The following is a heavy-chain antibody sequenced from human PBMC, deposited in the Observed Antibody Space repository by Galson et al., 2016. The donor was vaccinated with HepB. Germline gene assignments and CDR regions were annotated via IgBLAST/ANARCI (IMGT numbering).Heavy chain of an antibody. J-gene: IGHJ5*02. CDR2: INPNSGGT. Sequence: SVKVSCKASGYIFTGYYIHWLRQAPGQGLEWMGRINPNSGGTNSAQRFKGRVTMTTDTSSSTAYMDLSGLTSDDTAVYYCARDFVGETPVVLPSTWFAPWGQGTLVIVSS. CDR3: ARDFVGETPVVLPSTWFAP. CDR1: GYIFTGYY. V-gene: IGHV1-2*06. D-gene: IGHD2-21*01.